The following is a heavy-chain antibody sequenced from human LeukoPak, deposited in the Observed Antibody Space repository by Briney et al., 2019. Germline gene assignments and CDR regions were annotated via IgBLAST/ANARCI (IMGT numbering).Heavy chain of an antibody. J-gene: IGHJ6*02. CDR3: ARHVDGYYYYGMDV. D-gene: IGHD2-15*01. CDR1: GVSFSGYY. Sequence: PSETLSLTCAVYGVSFSGYYWSWIRQPPGKGLEWIGEINHSGSTNYNPSLKSRVTISVDTSKNQFSLKLSSVTAADTAVYYCARHVDGYYYYGMDVWGQGTTVTVSS. V-gene: IGHV4-34*01. CDR2: INHSGST.